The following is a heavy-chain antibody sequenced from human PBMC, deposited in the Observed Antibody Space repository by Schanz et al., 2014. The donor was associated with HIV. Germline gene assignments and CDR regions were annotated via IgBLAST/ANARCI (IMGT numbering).Heavy chain of an antibody. CDR3: ARDHLVVVTAILDY. CDR2: ISNDGSNK. Sequence: VQLLVSGGGLVQPGGSLRLSCAAFGFTFSSDAMSWVRQAPGKGLEWVTVISNDGSNKYYTDFVKGRFTISRDNSKNTLYLQMSSLRAEDTAVYYCARDHLVVVTAILDYWGQGTLVTVSP. D-gene: IGHD2-21*02. V-gene: IGHV3-30-3*01. CDR1: GFTFSSDA. J-gene: IGHJ4*02.